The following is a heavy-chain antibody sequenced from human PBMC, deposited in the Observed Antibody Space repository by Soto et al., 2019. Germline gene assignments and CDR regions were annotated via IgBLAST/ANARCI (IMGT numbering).Heavy chain of an antibody. CDR2: ISSSASYI. D-gene: IGHD2-15*01. V-gene: IGHV3-21*01. CDR3: FFFQAEDGIRDTLPVSAFLLNRSSDL. J-gene: IGHJ2*01. Sequence: GKGLEWVSSISSSASYINYADSVKGRFPISRDNAKKSLYLQMNSLRAEDTAVYYCFFFQAEDGIRDTLPVSAFLLNRSSDL.